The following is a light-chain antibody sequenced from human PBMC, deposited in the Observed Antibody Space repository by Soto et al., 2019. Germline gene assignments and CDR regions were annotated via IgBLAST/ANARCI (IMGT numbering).Light chain of an antibody. V-gene: IGKV3-20*01. CDR3: QQYGSSIT. Sequence: EIVLTQSPGTLSLSPGERATLSCRASQSVSSNYLAWYQQKPGQAPRLPIYGASSRATGIPDRFSGSGSGTDFTLTISRLEPEDFAVYYCQQYGSSITFGPGTKVDIK. CDR1: QSVSSNY. CDR2: GAS. J-gene: IGKJ3*01.